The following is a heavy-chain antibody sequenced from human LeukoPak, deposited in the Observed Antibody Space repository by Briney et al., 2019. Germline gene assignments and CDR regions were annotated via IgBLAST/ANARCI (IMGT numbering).Heavy chain of an antibody. CDR2: IISSSSYI. J-gene: IGHJ3*02. V-gene: IGHV3-21*01. Sequence: GGSLRLSCAASGFTFSNYAMHWVRQAPGKGLEWVASIISSSSYIYYADSVKGRFTISRDYAKNSLYLQMNSLRAEDTAVYYCAREFRPDYDILTGYFEAFDIWGQGTMVTVPS. CDR3: AREFRPDYDILTGYFEAFDI. D-gene: IGHD3-9*01. CDR1: GFTFSNYA.